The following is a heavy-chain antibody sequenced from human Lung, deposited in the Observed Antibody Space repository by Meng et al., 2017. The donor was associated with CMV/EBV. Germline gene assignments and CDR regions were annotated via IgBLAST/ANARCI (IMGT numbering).Heavy chain of an antibody. CDR1: CGSISISTW. J-gene: IGHJ4*02. CDR2: IYHSGGT. CDR3: ARDPYATGWAG. D-gene: IGHD6-19*01. Sequence: QLQRQGSGPGWVKPSGTLSLTFAVSCGSISISTWWSWVRQPPGKGLEWIGEIYHSGGTNYNPSLRGRVTISLDKSKNQFSLTLRSVTAADTAVYYCARDPYATGWAGWGQGTLVTVSS. V-gene: IGHV4-4*02.